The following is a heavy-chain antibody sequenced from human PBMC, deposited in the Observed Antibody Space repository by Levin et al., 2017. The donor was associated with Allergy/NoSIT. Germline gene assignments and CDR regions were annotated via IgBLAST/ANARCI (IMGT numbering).Heavy chain of an antibody. CDR3: ARGPQHCTSHTCYDAFDI. D-gene: IGHD2-8*01. J-gene: IGHJ3*02. Sequence: PLASVKVSCKASGDSFSTYSIAWVRQAPGQGLEWMGRIIPYLNIANYAEKLQGRVTIIADRSTTTAYMEVSSLRSEDTAVYYCARGPQHCTSHTCYDAFDIWGQGTMVTVSS. CDR1: GDSFSTYS. V-gene: IGHV1-69*02. CDR2: IIPYLNIA.